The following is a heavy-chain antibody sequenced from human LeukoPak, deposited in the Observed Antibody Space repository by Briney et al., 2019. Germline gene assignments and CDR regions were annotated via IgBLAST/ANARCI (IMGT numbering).Heavy chain of an antibody. CDR1: GFTFSYYG. J-gene: IGHJ3*02. Sequence: PGRSLRLSCAASGFTFSYYGMHWVRQAPGRGLEWVAVISNDGSTKYYVDSVKGRFTISRDNSKNTLYLQMNSLRAEDTAVYYCAARGEVVTAIGAFDIWGQGTTVTVSS. V-gene: IGHV3-30*03. D-gene: IGHD2-21*02. CDR3: AARGEVVTAIGAFDI. CDR2: ISNDGSTK.